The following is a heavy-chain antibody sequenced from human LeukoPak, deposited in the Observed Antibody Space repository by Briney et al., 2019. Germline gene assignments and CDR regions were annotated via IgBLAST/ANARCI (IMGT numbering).Heavy chain of an antibody. V-gene: IGHV3-15*01. CDR3: TTELSGGFPD. CDR1: GFTLSNAW. CDR2: SRSRSDGGTT. D-gene: IGHD1-26*01. Sequence: GGSLRLSCAPSGFTLSNAWMNWVRQAPGKGLGRVGSSRSRSDGGTTDYAAPVKGRFTISGDDSTNTLYLQMSSLKTEDAALYYCTTELSGGFPDWGQGTLVTVSS. J-gene: IGHJ4*02.